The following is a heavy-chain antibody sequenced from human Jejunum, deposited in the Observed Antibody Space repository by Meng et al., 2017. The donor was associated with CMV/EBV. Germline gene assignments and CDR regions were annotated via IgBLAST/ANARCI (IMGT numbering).Heavy chain of an antibody. CDR2: ISYDGSET. V-gene: IGHV3-30-3*01. CDR3: ARGADDHNNYYYGVDV. Sequence: FTTRAMHWIRQAQGKGLEWVSMISYDGSETFYADVVKGRFTISRDNFKSTVYLQMNSLRSEDTSMFYCARGADDHNNYYYGVDVWGPGTTVTVSS. CDR1: FTTRA. J-gene: IGHJ6*02. D-gene: IGHD5-24*01.